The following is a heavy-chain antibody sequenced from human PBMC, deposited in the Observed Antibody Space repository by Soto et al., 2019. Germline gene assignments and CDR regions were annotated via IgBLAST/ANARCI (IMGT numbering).Heavy chain of an antibody. Sequence: SETLSLTCAVYGGSFSGYYWSWIRQPPGKGLEWIGEINHSGSTNYNPSLKSRVTISVDTSKNQFSLKLSSVTAADTAVYYCARDCSSTSCYYNWGQGTLVTVSS. D-gene: IGHD2-2*01. CDR3: ARDCSSTSCYYN. J-gene: IGHJ4*02. V-gene: IGHV4-34*01. CDR1: GGSFSGYY. CDR2: INHSGST.